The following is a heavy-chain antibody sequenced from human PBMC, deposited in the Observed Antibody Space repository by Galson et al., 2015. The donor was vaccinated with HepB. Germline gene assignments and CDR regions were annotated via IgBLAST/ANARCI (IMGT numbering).Heavy chain of an antibody. CDR1: GFTFSSYA. J-gene: IGHJ4*02. CDR2: ISGSGGST. D-gene: IGHD3-10*01. Sequence: SLRLSCAASGFTFSSYAMSWVRQAPGKGLEWVSAISGSGGSTYYADSVKGRFTISRDNSKNTLYLQMNSLRAEDTAVYYCAKDREYYGSGGPGDFDYWGQGTLVTVSS. V-gene: IGHV3-23*01. CDR3: AKDREYYGSGGPGDFDY.